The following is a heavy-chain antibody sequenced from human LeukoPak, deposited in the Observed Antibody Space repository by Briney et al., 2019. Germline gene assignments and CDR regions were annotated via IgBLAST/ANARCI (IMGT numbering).Heavy chain of an antibody. J-gene: IGHJ4*02. CDR3: ASPRSGYRYTFDY. CDR1: AASISNYY. Sequence: PSETLSLTCAVSAASISNYYWNWIRQAPGKGLEWIGYISTSGSTNYNPSLKSRVSISLDTSKNRFSLNLNFVTAADTAVYYCASPRSGYRYTFDYWGQGALVTVSS. D-gene: IGHD3-22*01. V-gene: IGHV4-4*09. CDR2: ISTSGST.